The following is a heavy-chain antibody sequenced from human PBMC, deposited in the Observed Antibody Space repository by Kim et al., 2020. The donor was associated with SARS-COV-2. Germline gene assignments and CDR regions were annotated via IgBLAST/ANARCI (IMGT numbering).Heavy chain of an antibody. Sequence: GGSLRLSCATSGFTLSLYSMNWVRQSPGKGLEWVSHISGSGTITKHADSVRGRFIISRDNAKNSLFLQMTGLRAEDTAVYYCVRENFWAFDIWGQGKMVT. D-gene: IGHD3-3*01. CDR2: ISGSGTIT. J-gene: IGHJ3*02. CDR3: VRENFWAFDI. CDR1: GFTLSLYS. V-gene: IGHV3-48*04.